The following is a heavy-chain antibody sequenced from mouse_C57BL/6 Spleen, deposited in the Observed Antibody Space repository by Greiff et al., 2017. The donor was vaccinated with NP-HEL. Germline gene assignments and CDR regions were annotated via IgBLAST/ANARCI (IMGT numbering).Heavy chain of an antibody. V-gene: IGHV1-72*01. Sequence: QVQLQQPGAELVKPGASVKLSCKASGYTFTSYWMHWVKQRPGRGLEWIGRIDPNSGGTKYNEKFKSKATLTVDKPSSTAYMQLISLTSEDSAVYYCAREIYYYGSSYGYFDYWGQGTTLTVSS. J-gene: IGHJ2*01. CDR3: AREIYYYGSSYGYFDY. D-gene: IGHD1-1*01. CDR2: IDPNSGGT. CDR1: GYTFTSYW.